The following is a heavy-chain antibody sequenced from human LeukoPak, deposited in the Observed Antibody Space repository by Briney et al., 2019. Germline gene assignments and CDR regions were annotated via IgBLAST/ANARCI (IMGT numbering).Heavy chain of an antibody. V-gene: IGHV3-7*01. D-gene: IGHD6-6*01. Sequence: PGGSLRLSCAASGCTFSSYWMSWVRQAPGKGLEWVANIKQDGSEKYYVDSVKGRFTISRDNTKNSLYLQMNSLRAEDTAVYYCAREYSSSDYYYFYYMDVWGKGTTVTVSS. CDR1: GCTFSSYW. J-gene: IGHJ6*03. CDR3: AREYSSSDYYYFYYMDV. CDR2: IKQDGSEK.